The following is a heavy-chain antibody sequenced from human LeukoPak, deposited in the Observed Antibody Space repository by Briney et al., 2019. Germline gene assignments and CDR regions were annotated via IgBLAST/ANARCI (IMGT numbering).Heavy chain of an antibody. CDR3: ARXGSGNXPYYFDY. Sequence: ASVTVSCKASRYTFTNYAIHWVRQAPGQRLEWMGWINAGNDNTKYSQKFQGRVTITGDTSASTAYMELSSLTSEDTAVFYCARXGSGNXPYYFDYWGXGTXVXVSS. CDR1: RYTFTNYA. D-gene: IGHD3-10*01. CDR2: INAGNDNT. J-gene: IGHJ4*01. V-gene: IGHV1-3*01.